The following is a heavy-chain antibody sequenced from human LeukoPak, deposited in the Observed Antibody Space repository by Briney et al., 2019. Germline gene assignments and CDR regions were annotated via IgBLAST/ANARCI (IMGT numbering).Heavy chain of an antibody. CDR1: GFTFSTYT. J-gene: IGHJ4*02. Sequence: PGGSLRLSCAVSGFTFSTYTMSWVRQAPGKGLEWVSAMSGSGGSTDYADSVKGRFAISRDNSKNTLYLQMNSLRADDMAVYYCAKDSGYDFANYWGQGTLVTVSS. CDR3: AKDSGYDFANY. D-gene: IGHD5-12*01. V-gene: IGHV3-23*01. CDR2: MSGSGGST.